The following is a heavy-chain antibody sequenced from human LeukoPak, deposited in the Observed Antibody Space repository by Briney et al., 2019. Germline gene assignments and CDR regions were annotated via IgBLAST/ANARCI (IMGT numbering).Heavy chain of an antibody. CDR2: IRYDGSNK. D-gene: IGHD6-19*01. CDR3: AKGAVAGNNRRWYFDY. V-gene: IGHV3-30*02. CDR1: GFTFSSYG. J-gene: IGHJ4*02. Sequence: GGSLRLSCAASGFTFSSYGMHWVRQAPGKGLEWVAFIRYDGSNKYYADSVKGRFTISRDNSKNTLYLQMNSLRAEDTAVYYCAKGAVAGNNRRWYFDYWGQGTLVTVSS.